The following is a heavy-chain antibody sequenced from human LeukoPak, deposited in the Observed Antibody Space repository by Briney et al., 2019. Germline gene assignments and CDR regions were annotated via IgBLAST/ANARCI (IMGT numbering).Heavy chain of an antibody. CDR1: GGSISSSSYF. D-gene: IGHD3-9*01. CDR3: ARHRCVDRLSPFGF. Sequence: SETLSLTCTVSGGSISSSSYFWGWIRQPPGKGLEWIGTFYYSGSTYYNPSLKSRVTLSVDTSNNQFSLKLSSVTAADTAVYYCARHRCVDRLSPFGFWGQGTLVTVSS. J-gene: IGHJ4*02. V-gene: IGHV4-39*01. CDR2: FYYSGST.